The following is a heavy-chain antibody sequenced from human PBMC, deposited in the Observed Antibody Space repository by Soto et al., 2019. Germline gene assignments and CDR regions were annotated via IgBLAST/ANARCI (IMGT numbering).Heavy chain of an antibody. J-gene: IGHJ6*02. V-gene: IGHV1-2*04. D-gene: IGHD2-2*01. CDR2: INPNSGGT. CDR3: ARDRVVPAAMLYQLHYYYYGMDV. CDR1: GYTFTGYY. Sequence: ASVKVSCKASGYTFTGYYMHWVRQAPGQGLEWMGWINPNSGGTNYAQKFQGWVTMTRDTSISTAYMELSRLRSDDTAVYYCARDRVVPAAMLYQLHYYYYGMDVWGQGTTVTVSS.